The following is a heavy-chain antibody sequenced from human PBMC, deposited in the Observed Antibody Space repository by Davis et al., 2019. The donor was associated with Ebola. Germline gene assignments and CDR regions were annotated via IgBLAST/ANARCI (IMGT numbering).Heavy chain of an antibody. CDR2: ISYDGSNK. CDR3: AKAITVTNYYYYGMDV. V-gene: IGHV3-30*18. CDR1: GFTFSSYG. D-gene: IGHD4-17*01. Sequence: PGGSLRLSCAASGFTFSSYGMHWVRQAPGKGLEWVAVISYDGSNKYYADSVKGRFTISRDNSKNTLYLQMNSLRAEDTAVYCCAKAITVTNYYYYGMDVWGKGTTVTVSS. J-gene: IGHJ6*04.